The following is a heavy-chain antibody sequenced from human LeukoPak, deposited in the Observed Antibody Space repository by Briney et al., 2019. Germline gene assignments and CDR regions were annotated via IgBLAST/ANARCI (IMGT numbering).Heavy chain of an antibody. D-gene: IGHD3-3*01. CDR1: GYTFTSYD. CDR3: ARSYYDFWSGYKVNYYYYYYMTS. V-gene: IGHV1-8*01. J-gene: IGHJ6*03. Sequence: ASVKVPCKASGYTFTSYDINWVRQATGQGLEWMGWMNLNSGNTGYAQKFQGRVTMTRNTSISTAYMELSSLRSEDTAVYYCARSYYDFWSGYKVNYYYYYYMTSGAKGPRSPSP. CDR2: MNLNSGNT.